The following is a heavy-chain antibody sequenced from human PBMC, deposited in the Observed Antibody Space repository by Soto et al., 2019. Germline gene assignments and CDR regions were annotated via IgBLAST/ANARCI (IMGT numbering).Heavy chain of an antibody. CDR2: IIPILGIA. Sequence: QVQLVQSGAEVKKPGSSVKVSCKASGGTFSSYTISWVRQAPGQGLEWMGRIIPILGIANYAQKFQGRVTTTADKSTSTAYMELSSLRSEDTAVYYCAREPYRGSYMFDPWGQGTLVTVSS. V-gene: IGHV1-69*08. J-gene: IGHJ5*02. D-gene: IGHD1-26*01. CDR3: AREPYRGSYMFDP. CDR1: GGTFSSYT.